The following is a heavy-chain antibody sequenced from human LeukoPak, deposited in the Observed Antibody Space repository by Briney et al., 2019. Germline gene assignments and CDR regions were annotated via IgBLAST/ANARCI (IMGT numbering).Heavy chain of an antibody. J-gene: IGHJ3*02. Sequence: PETLSLTCTVSGGSISSYYWSWIRQPPGKGLEWIGYIYYSGSTNYNPSLKSRVTISVDTSKNQFSLKLSSVTAADTAVYYCARAPQQLPYDTFDIWGQGTMVTVSS. V-gene: IGHV4-59*01. CDR3: ARAPQQLPYDTFDI. CDR1: GGSISSYY. CDR2: IYYSGST. D-gene: IGHD6-13*01.